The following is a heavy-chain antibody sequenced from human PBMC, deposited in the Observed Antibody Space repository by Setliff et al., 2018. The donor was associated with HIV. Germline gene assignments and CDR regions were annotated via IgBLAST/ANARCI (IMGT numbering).Heavy chain of an antibody. CDR3: AKAPGWLFLSHY. Sequence: GGSLRLSCAASGFIFSSYDMHWVRQSAGRGLEWVSQVGFRGDTIYADSVRGRFTISRENVKNSLDLQMNSLRVEDTAIYYCAKAPGWLFLSHYWGQGTLVTVS. J-gene: IGHJ4*02. V-gene: IGHV3-13*01. D-gene: IGHD3-22*01. CDR2: VGFRGDT. CDR1: GFIFSSYD.